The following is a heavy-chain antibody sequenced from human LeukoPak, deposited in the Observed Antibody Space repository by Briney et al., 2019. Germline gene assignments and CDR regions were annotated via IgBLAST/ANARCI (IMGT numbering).Heavy chain of an antibody. D-gene: IGHD6-19*01. J-gene: IGHJ5*02. CDR3: ARELRGSGFDP. CDR1: GFTFSSYE. V-gene: IGHV3-48*03. Sequence: GGSLRLSCEASGFTFSSYEMNWVRQAPGKGLEWVSYISRDSSTMDYSDSVKGRFTISRDNAGNSLYLQLNSLTADDTAVYYCARELRGSGFDPWGQGTLVTVSA. CDR2: ISRDSSTM.